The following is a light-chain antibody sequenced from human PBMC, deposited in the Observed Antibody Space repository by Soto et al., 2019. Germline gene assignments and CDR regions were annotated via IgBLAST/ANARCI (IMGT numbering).Light chain of an antibody. J-gene: IGLJ2*01. V-gene: IGLV2-8*01. CDR2: EVT. CDR3: SSFAGGGNPVL. Sequence: QSALTQPPSASGSLGQSVTISCTGTSSDVGGYNYVSWHQQHPGKAPKLMIYEVTKRPSGVPDRFSGSKSGNTASLTVSGLQDEVEADYYCSSFAGGGNPVLFGGGTKLTVL. CDR1: SSDVGGYNY.